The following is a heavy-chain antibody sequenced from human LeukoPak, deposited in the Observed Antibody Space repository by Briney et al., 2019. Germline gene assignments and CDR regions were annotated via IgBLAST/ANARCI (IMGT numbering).Heavy chain of an antibody. V-gene: IGHV3-30*02. Sequence: GASLRLSCAASGFNFRNYGMHWVRQAPGKGLEWVAYTRDDGSKNWYGDSVKGRFTISRDNSKSTLYLQMNSLRGEDTAVYYCANGDCRGGRCSSGAYWGQGTLVTVSS. CDR2: TRDDGSKN. J-gene: IGHJ4*02. CDR1: GFNFRNYG. CDR3: ANGDCRGGRCSSGAY. D-gene: IGHD2-15*01.